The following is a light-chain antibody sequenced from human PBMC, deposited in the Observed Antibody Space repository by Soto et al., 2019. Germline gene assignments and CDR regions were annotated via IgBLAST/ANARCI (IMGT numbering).Light chain of an antibody. V-gene: IGLV2-8*01. CDR3: SSYAGSDNFV. CDR1: SSDVGGYNF. J-gene: IGLJ2*01. Sequence: QSVLTQPPSAPGSPGQSVTISCTGTSSDVGGYNFVSWYQQHPGKAPKLLIYEVTKRPSGVPDRFSGSKSGNTASLTVSGLHAEVEADYYCSSYAGSDNFVFGGGTKLTVL. CDR2: EVT.